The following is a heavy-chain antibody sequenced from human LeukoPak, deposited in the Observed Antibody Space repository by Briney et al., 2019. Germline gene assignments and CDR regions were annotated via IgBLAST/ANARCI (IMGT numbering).Heavy chain of an antibody. Sequence: GGSLRLSCAASGFTFSSYWMHWVRQAPGKGLEWVANIKEDGSDKYYVDSVKGRFTISRDNAKNSLYLQMNSLGVEDTAYYYCVTNRQLADWGQGTLVTVSS. J-gene: IGHJ4*02. CDR2: IKEDGSDK. V-gene: IGHV3-7*01. CDR1: GFTFSSYW. CDR3: VTNRQLAD. D-gene: IGHD3-10*01.